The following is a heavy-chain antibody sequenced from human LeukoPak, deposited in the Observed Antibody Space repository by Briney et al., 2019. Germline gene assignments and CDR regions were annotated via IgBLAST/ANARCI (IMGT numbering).Heavy chain of an antibody. CDR2: ISAYNGNT. CDR1: GYTFTSYG. Sequence: WASVKVSCKASGYTFTSYGISWVRQAPGQGLEWMGWISAYNGNTNYAQKLQGRVTMTTDTSTSTAYMELRSLRSDDTAVYYCARDQVALIWSGYSISSGYYWGQGTLVTVSS. J-gene: IGHJ4*02. D-gene: IGHD3-3*01. V-gene: IGHV1-18*01. CDR3: ARDQVALIWSGYSISSGYY.